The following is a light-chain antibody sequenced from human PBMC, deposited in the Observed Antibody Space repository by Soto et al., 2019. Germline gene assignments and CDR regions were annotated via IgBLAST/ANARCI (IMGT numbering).Light chain of an antibody. V-gene: IGKV1-16*02. CDR3: QQYNSYPYT. Sequence: DIQMTQSPSSLSASVGDRVTITCRASQAISNSLAWLQQKPGKAPKSLMYAASRLQSGVPAKFSGSGSGTDFTLTINSLQPEDFAIYYCQQYNSYPYTVGQGTKVDIK. CDR2: AAS. CDR1: QAISNS. J-gene: IGKJ2*01.